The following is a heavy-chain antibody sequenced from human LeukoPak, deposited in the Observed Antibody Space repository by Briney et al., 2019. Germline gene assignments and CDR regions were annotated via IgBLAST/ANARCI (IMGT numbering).Heavy chain of an antibody. V-gene: IGHV1-2*02. CDR1: GYTFAAYY. CDR3: TRGGRGYEYYPDH. CDR2: IDSKNGDT. J-gene: IGHJ4*02. Sequence: ASVKVSCKAPGYTFAAYYMHSVRQAPGQGLEWMGWIDSKNGDTKYAQKFQSRLTITRDTSIGIAYMELRSLTSDDTAVYYCTRGGRGYEYYPDHWGQGTLVSVSS. D-gene: IGHD6-25*01.